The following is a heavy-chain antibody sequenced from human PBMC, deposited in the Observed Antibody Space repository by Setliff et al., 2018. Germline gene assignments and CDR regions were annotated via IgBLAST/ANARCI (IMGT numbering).Heavy chain of an antibody. J-gene: IGHJ4*01. D-gene: IGHD4-17*01. CDR1: GYSLSNYV. CDR2: INTKTGDP. CDR3: ARADHLVTTTFDY. V-gene: IGHV7-4-1*02. Sequence: SVKVSCKASGYSLSNYVMNWVRQAPGQGLEWMGWINTKTGDPTYAQGYTGRFAFSLDTSDCATYLDISNLKAEDTATYYCARADHLVTTTFDYWGQGTLVTVSS.